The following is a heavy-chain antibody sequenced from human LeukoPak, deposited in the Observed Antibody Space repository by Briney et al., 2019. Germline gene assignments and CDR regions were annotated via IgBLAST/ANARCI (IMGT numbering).Heavy chain of an antibody. Sequence: PSETLSLTCTVSGGSISRSSYYWGWIRQPPGKGLEWIGSIYYSGSTYYNPSLKSRVTISVDTSKNQFSLKLSSVTAADTAVYYCARTGDYFQATWGQGTLVTVSS. CDR1: GGSISRSSYY. CDR2: IYYSGST. V-gene: IGHV4-39*01. CDR3: ARTGDYFQAT. J-gene: IGHJ5*02. D-gene: IGHD2/OR15-2a*01.